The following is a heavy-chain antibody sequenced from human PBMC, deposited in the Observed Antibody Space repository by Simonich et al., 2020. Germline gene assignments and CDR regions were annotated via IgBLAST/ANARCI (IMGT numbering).Heavy chain of an antibody. CDR1: DYTFTSYG. D-gene: IGHD2-15*01. CDR2: ISAKKGTT. CDR3: ARASRGTWWYYYFDY. J-gene: IGHJ4*02. Sequence: QVQLVQSGAEVKKPGASVKVSCKASDYTFTSYGIRWVRQAPGKGLEWMGWISAKKGTTNYAKKLQGRVTMTTDTSTSPAYMELRSLRSDDTAVYYCARASRGTWWYYYFDYWGQGTLVTVSS. V-gene: IGHV1-18*01.